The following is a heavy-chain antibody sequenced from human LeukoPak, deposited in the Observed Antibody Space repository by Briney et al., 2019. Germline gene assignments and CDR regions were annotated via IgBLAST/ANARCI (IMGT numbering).Heavy chain of an antibody. V-gene: IGHV1-8*02. CDR1: GYSFTTFA. Sequence: ASVKVSCKASGYSFTTFAMNWVRQAPGQGLEWMGWMNPTSGDTGYAQKFQGRVTMTRDTSISTAYMELSSLTSDDTAVYFCARMNFYDSSGRIDFWGQGALVTVSS. CDR2: MNPTSGDT. CDR3: ARMNFYDSSGRIDF. D-gene: IGHD3-22*01. J-gene: IGHJ4*02.